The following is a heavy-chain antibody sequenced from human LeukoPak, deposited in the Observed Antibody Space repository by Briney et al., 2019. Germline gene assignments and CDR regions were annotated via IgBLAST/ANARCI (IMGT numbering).Heavy chain of an antibody. CDR1: GGSISSYY. D-gene: IGHD3-9*01. J-gene: IGHJ4*02. CDR3: ARSRYDILTGLLGHFDY. V-gene: IGHV4-59*01. Sequence: SSETLSLTCTVSGGSISSYYWSWIRQPPGQGLEWIGYIYYSGSTNYNPSRKSRVTMSVDTSKNQFSLKLSSVTAADTAVYYCARSRYDILTGLLGHFDYWGQGTLVTVSS. CDR2: IYYSGST.